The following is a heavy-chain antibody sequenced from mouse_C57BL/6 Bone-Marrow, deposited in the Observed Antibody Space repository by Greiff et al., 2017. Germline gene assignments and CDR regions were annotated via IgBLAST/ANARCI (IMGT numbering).Heavy chain of an antibody. J-gene: IGHJ1*03. CDR3: ARSRGSSPWYFDV. D-gene: IGHD1-1*01. V-gene: IGHV1-54*01. Sequence: VQLQQSGAELVRPGTSVKVSCKASGYAFTNYLIEWVKQRPGQGLEWIGVINPGSGGTNYNEKFKGKATLTADKSSSTAYMQLSSLTSEDSAVYFCARSRGSSPWYFDVWGTGTTVTVSS. CDR1: GYAFTNYL. CDR2: INPGSGGT.